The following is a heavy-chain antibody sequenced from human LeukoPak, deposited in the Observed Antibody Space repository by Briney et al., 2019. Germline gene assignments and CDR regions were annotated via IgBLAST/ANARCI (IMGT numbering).Heavy chain of an antibody. CDR2: ISYDGSNK. Sequence: GSLRLSCAASGFTFSSYGMHWVRQAPGKGLEWVAVISYDGSNKYYADSVKGRFTISRDNSKNRLYLQMNSLKSEDTAVYYCARAMGVYYYDSSGYYSDKYFQHWGQGTLVTVSS. CDR3: ARAMGVYYYDSSGYYSDKYFQH. V-gene: IGHV3-30*03. CDR1: GFTFSSYG. J-gene: IGHJ1*01. D-gene: IGHD3-22*01.